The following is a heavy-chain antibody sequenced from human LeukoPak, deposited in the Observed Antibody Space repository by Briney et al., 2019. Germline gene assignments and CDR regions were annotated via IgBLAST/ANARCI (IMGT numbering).Heavy chain of an antibody. CDR1: GFTFSSYS. Sequence: PGGSLRLSCAASGFTFSSYSMNWVRQAPGKGLEWVSSISSSSSYIYYADSVKGRFTISRDNAKNSLYLQMNSLRAEDTAVYYCARPLIYYYYMDVWGKGTTVTVSS. V-gene: IGHV3-21*01. CDR3: ARPLIYYYYMDV. CDR2: ISSSSSYI. J-gene: IGHJ6*03.